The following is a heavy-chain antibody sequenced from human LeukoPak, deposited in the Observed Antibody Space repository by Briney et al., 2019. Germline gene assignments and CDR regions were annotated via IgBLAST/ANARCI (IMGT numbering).Heavy chain of an antibody. J-gene: IGHJ4*02. V-gene: IGHV3-66*01. CDR1: GFTVGSNY. D-gene: IGHD6-13*01. Sequence: GGSLRLSCAASGFTVGSNYMSWVRQAPGKGLEWVSVIYSGGNTYYADSVKGRFTISRDNSKNTLYLQMNSLRAEDTAVYYCARDRTSSWYYFDYWGQGTLVTVSS. CDR3: ARDRTSSWYYFDY. CDR2: IYSGGNT.